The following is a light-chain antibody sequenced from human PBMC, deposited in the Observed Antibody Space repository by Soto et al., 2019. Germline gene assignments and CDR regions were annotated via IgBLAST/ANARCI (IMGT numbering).Light chain of an antibody. Sequence: DIQMTQSPSSLSTSVCDRVTITCRASQDIRSDLRWYQQKPGKAPKRLIYAASRLQSGVPSRFSAGGSGTEFILTISSLQPEDFATYYCLQRKDYPYTFGQGTKVDI. J-gene: IGKJ2*01. CDR3: LQRKDYPYT. CDR1: QDIRSD. CDR2: AAS. V-gene: IGKV1-17*01.